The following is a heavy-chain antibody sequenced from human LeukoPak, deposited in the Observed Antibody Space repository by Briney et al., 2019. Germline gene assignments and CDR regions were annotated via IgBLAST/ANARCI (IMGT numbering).Heavy chain of an antibody. CDR3: ASGYCSSTSCSTVDFDY. CDR2: INHSGST. Sequence: SETLSLTCAVYGGSFSGYYWSWIRQPPGKGLEWIGEINHSGSTNYNPSLKSRVTISVDTSKNQFSLKLSSVTAADTAVYYCASGYCSSTSCSTVDFDYWGQGTLVTVSS. CDR1: GGSFSGYY. D-gene: IGHD2-2*01. V-gene: IGHV4-34*01. J-gene: IGHJ4*02.